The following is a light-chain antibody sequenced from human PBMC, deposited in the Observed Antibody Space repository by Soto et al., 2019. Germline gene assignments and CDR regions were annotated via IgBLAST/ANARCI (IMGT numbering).Light chain of an antibody. CDR2: YVT. V-gene: IGLV2-14*03. J-gene: IGLJ1*01. Sequence: QSVLTQPASVSGSPGQSVTISCTGTSSDVGGYNYVSWSQQYPSEAPKLMIYYVTNRPSGVSNRFSGSKSGNRASLTISGLQAAYEADYYCSSYTCRITIWVFGTGTKGTVL. CDR3: SSYTCRITIWV. CDR1: SSDVGGYNY.